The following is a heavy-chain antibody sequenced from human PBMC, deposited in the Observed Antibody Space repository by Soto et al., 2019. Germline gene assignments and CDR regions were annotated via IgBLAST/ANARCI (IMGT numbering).Heavy chain of an antibody. V-gene: IGHV2-5*02. D-gene: IGHD3-10*01. CDR1: GFSLSTNGVG. CDR2: IYWDDDK. J-gene: IGHJ5*02. CDR3: AHTYYGSGSYSGIVWFDP. Sequence: QITLKESGPTLVKPTQTLTLTCTFSGFSLSTNGVGVGWIRQPPGKALEWLALIYWDDDKRYSPSLKSKLTITKDTSKNQVVLTMTNMDPVDTATYYRAHTYYGSGSYSGIVWFDPWGQGTLVTVFS.